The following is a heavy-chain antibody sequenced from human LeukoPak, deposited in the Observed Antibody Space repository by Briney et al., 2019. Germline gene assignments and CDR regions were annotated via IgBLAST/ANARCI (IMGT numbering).Heavy chain of an antibody. D-gene: IGHD3-22*01. CDR2: ISSSGSTI. J-gene: IGHJ3*02. CDR3: AKEKPYYYDSSGYYSGAFDI. V-gene: IGHV3-11*01. CDR1: GFSVSSNY. Sequence: GGSLRLSCAASGFSVSSNYMSWVRQAPGKGLEWVSYISSSGSTIYYADSVKGRFTISRDNSKNTLYLQMNSLRAEDTAVYYCAKEKPYYYDSSGYYSGAFDIWGQGTMVTVSS.